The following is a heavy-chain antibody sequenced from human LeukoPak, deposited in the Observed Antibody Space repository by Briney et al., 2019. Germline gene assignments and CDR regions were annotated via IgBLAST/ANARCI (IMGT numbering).Heavy chain of an antibody. D-gene: IGHD1-26*01. CDR2: VKPNTGDT. CDR3: ARLSGNYAY. Sequence: ASVKVSCKASGYTFTSYAMHWVRQAPGQGLEWMGWVKPNTGDTQYAQKFQGRVTMSRDTTVSTAYMELSRLTSDDTAMYYCARLSGNYAYWGQGTLVTVFS. V-gene: IGHV1-2*02. J-gene: IGHJ4*02. CDR1: GYTFTSYA.